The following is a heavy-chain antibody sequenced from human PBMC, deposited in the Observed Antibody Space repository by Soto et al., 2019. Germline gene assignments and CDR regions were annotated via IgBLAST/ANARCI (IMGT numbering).Heavy chain of an antibody. Sequence: AGSLTLSCAPTGLTLSTYSMNWVRQAPGNGLEFVSSISSCSSYIYYADSVKGRFTISRDNAKNSLYLQMNSLRAEDTAVYYCARDSVNDYDSSGYLPDFDYWGPGTLVTVSS. CDR1: GLTLSTYS. V-gene: IGHV3-21*01. CDR2: ISSCSSYI. CDR3: ARDSVNDYDSSGYLPDFDY. J-gene: IGHJ4*02. D-gene: IGHD3-22*01.